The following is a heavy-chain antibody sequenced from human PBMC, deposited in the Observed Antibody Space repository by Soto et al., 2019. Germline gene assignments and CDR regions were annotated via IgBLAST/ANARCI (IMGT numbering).Heavy chain of an antibody. CDR1: GFTFSSYG. V-gene: IGHV3-33*01. Sequence: HVQLVESGGGVVQPGRSLRLSCAASGFTFSSYGMHWVRQAPGKGLEWVAVIWYDGSNKYYADSVKGRFTISRDNSKNTLYLQMNSLRAEDTAVYYCARDLAMIEGYFDYWGQGTLVTVSS. J-gene: IGHJ4*02. D-gene: IGHD3-22*01. CDR2: IWYDGSNK. CDR3: ARDLAMIEGYFDY.